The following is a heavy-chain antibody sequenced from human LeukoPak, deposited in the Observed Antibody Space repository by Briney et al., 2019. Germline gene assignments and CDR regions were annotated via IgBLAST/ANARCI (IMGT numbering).Heavy chain of an antibody. CDR3: ARHSAIAARPRGFDP. CDR1: GGSISSSSYY. Sequence: SETLSLTCTVSGGSISSSSYYWGWIRQPPGKGLEWIVSIYYSGSTYYNPSLKSRVTISVDTSKNQFSLKLSSVTAADTAVYYCARHSAIAARPRGFDPWGQGTLVTVSS. V-gene: IGHV4-39*01. J-gene: IGHJ5*02. CDR2: IYYSGST. D-gene: IGHD6-13*01.